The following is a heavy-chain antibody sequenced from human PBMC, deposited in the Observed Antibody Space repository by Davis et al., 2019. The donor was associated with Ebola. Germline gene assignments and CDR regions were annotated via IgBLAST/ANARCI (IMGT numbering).Heavy chain of an antibody. CDR3: ARPRGAARGYFDY. CDR2: IYYIGST. D-gene: IGHD6-6*01. CDR1: GGSISSYH. Sequence: SETLSLTCTVSGGSISSYHWSWIRQPPGKGLEWIGYIYYIGSTNYNPSLKSRVTLAVDTSKNQFSLKLSSVTAADTAVYYCARPRGAARGYFDYWGQGTLVTVSS. V-gene: IGHV4-59*08. J-gene: IGHJ4*02.